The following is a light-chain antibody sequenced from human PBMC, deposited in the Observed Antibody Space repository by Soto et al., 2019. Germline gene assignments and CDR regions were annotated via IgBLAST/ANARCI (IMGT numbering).Light chain of an antibody. CDR2: SDN. J-gene: IGLJ3*02. V-gene: IGLV1-44*01. CDR1: NSNIGRNT. CDR3: AAWDESPNVPV. Sequence: QLVLTQPTSASGTPGQRVTISCSGSNSNIGRNTVNWYQQLPGAAPNLLIYSDNQRPSGVPDRFSGSKSGTSASLAISGLQSEDEADYYCAAWDESPNVPVFGGGTKLTVL.